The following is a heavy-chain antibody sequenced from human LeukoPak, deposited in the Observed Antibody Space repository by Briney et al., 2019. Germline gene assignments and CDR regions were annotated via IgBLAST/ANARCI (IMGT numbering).Heavy chain of an antibody. CDR2: ISYDGSNE. D-gene: IGHD6-13*01. CDR1: GFTFSSYG. CDR3: AKSDSWDFDY. V-gene: IGHV3-30*18. J-gene: IGHJ4*02. Sequence: GRSLRLSCAASGFTFSSYGMHWVRQAPGKGLEWVAVISYDGSNEYYADSVKGRFTISRDNSKNTLYLQMNSLRAEDTAVYYCAKSDSWDFDYWGQGTLVTVSS.